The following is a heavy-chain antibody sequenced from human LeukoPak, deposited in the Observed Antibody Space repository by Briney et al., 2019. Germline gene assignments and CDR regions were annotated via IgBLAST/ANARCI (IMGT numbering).Heavy chain of an antibody. D-gene: IGHD1-26*01. Sequence: GGSLRLSCAASGFTFSNAWMSWVRQAPGKGLEWVGRIKSKTDGGTTDYAAPVKGRFTISRDDSKNTLYLQMNSLKTEDTAVYYCAGNSGSYFGTDAFDIWGQGTMVTVSS. V-gene: IGHV3-15*01. CDR3: AGNSGSYFGTDAFDI. J-gene: IGHJ3*02. CDR2: IKSKTDGGTT. CDR1: GFTFSNAW.